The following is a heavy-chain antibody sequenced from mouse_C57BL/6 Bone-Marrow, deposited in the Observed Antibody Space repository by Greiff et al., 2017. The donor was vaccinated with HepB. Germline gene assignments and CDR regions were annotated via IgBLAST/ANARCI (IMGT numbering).Heavy chain of an antibody. D-gene: IGHD1-1*01. CDR3: ASLAGSSPPIAMDY. V-gene: IGHV14-2*01. Sequence: DVKLQESGAELVKPGASVKLSCTASGFNIKDYYMHWVKQRTEQGLEWIGRIDPEDGETKYAPKFQGKATITADTSSNTAYLQLSSLTSEDTAVYYCASLAGSSPPIAMDYWGQGTSVTVSS. J-gene: IGHJ4*01. CDR2: IDPEDGET. CDR1: GFNIKDYY.